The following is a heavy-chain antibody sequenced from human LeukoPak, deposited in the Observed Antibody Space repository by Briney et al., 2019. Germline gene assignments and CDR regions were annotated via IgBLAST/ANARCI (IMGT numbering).Heavy chain of an antibody. CDR3: ARDGGGSYPAYYYYMDV. CDR2: INPNSGGT. V-gene: IGHV1-2*02. D-gene: IGHD1-26*01. CDR1: GYTFTGYY. Sequence: GASVKVSCKASGYTFTGYYMHWVRQAPGQGLEWMGWINPNSGGTNYAQKFQGRVTMTRDTSISTAYMEVSRLRSDDTAVYYCARDGGGSYPAYYYYMDVWGKGTTVTVSS. J-gene: IGHJ6*03.